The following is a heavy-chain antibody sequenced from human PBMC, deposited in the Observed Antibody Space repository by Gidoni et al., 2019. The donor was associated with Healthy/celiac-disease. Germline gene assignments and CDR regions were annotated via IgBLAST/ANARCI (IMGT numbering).Heavy chain of an antibody. J-gene: IGHJ6*02. CDR2: ISDDGSNK. D-gene: IGHD4-17*01. Sequence: VQLVESGGGVVQPGRSLRLTCAASGFTFSSFAMHWVRQAPGKGLEWVAVISDDGSNKYDADSVKGRFTISRDNSKNTLYLQMNSLRAEDTAVYYCLRGAYGDYDALGYYYYGMDVWGQGTTVTVSS. CDR3: LRGAYGDYDALGYYYYGMDV. V-gene: IGHV3-30-3*01. CDR1: GFTFSSFA.